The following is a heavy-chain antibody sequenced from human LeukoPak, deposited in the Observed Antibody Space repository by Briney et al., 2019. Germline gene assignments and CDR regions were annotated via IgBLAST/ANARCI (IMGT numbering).Heavy chain of an antibody. J-gene: IGHJ1*01. Sequence: SVKVSCKASGYTFTSYGISWVRQAPGQGLEWMGGIIPIFGTANYAQKFQGRVTITADESTSTAYMELSSLRSEDTAVYYCARDGIRSTTNFQHWGQGTLVTVSS. CDR1: GYTFTSYG. CDR3: ARDGIRSTTNFQH. D-gene: IGHD2-2*01. CDR2: IIPIFGTA. V-gene: IGHV1-69*13.